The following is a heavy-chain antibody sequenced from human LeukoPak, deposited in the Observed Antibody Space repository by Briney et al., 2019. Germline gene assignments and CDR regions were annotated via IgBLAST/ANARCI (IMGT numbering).Heavy chain of an antibody. Sequence: PGGSLRLSCAASGFTFDDYAMHWVRQAPGKGLEWVSGISWNSGSIGYADSVKGRSTISRDNAKNSLYLQMNSLRAEDMALYYCAKDGGQEYSSSWNYMDVWGKGTTVTVSS. D-gene: IGHD6-6*01. CDR2: ISWNSGSI. V-gene: IGHV3-9*03. CDR3: AKDGGQEYSSSWNYMDV. J-gene: IGHJ6*03. CDR1: GFTFDDYA.